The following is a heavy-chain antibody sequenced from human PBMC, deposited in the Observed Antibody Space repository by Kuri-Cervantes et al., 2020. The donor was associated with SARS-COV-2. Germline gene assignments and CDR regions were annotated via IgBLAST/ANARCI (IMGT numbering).Heavy chain of an antibody. CDR3: ARDRRVASSWYSADYYYYGMDV. CDR2: ISGSGGST. CDR1: GFTFSSYA. V-gene: IGHV3-23*01. Sequence: GGSLRLSCAASGFTFSSYAMSWVRQAPGKGLEWVSAISGSGGSTYYADSVKGRFTISRENAKNSLYLQMNSLRAGDTAVYYCARDRRVASSWYSADYYYYGMDVWGQGTTVTVSS. J-gene: IGHJ6*02. D-gene: IGHD6-13*01.